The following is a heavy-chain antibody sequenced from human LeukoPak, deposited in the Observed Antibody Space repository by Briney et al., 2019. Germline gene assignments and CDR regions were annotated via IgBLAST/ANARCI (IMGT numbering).Heavy chain of an antibody. Sequence: GGSLRLSCAASGFTFSNAWMSWVRQAPGKGLEWVGRIKSKTDGGTTDYAAPVKGRFTISRDNSKNTLYLQMNSLRAEDTAVYYCEKEGLEPVGFLAWSRAGGFDYGGQGPLVTVSS. CDR2: IKSKTDGGTT. V-gene: IGHV3-15*01. D-gene: IGHD3-3*02. CDR3: EKEGLEPVGFLAWSRAGGFDY. CDR1: GFTFSNAW. J-gene: IGHJ4*02.